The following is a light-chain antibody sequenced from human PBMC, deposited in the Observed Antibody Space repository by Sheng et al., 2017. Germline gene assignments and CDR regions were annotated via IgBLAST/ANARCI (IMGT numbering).Light chain of an antibody. CDR2: LGS. CDR1: QSLLHSNGRNY. Sequence: DVEMTQSPLSLPVTLGQPASISCRSSQSLLHSNGRNYLDWYLQKPGQSPQLLIYLGSNRASGVPDRFSGSGSGTDFTLKISRMEAEDVGIYYCMQALQTPRTFGQGTKLEIK. J-gene: IGKJ2*01. V-gene: IGKV2-28*01. CDR3: MQALQTPRT.